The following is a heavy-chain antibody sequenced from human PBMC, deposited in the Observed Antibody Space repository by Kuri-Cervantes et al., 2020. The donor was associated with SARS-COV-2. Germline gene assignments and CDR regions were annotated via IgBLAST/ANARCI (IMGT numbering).Heavy chain of an antibody. CDR1: GGTFSSYA. V-gene: IGHV1-46*01. Sequence: ASVKVSCKASGGTFSSYAISWVRQAPGQGLEWMGIINPSGGSTSYAQKFQGRVTMTRDTSTSTVYMELSSLRSEDTAVYYCARNLNCSSTSCSYVGVYYYYGMDVWGQGTTVTVSS. D-gene: IGHD2-2*01. CDR2: INPSGGST. J-gene: IGHJ6*02. CDR3: ARNLNCSSTSCSYVGVYYYYGMDV.